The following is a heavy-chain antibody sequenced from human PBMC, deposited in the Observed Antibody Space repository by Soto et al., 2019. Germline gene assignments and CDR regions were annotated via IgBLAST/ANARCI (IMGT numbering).Heavy chain of an antibody. D-gene: IGHD3-22*01. CDR2: IIPIFGTA. CDR3: ARSMIEGSGMDV. J-gene: IGHJ6*02. Sequence: QVQLVQSGAEVKKPGSSVKVSYKASGGTFSSYAISWVRQAPGQGLEWMGGIIPIFGTANYAQKFQGRVTITADESTSPAYMELSSLRSEDTAVYYCARSMIEGSGMDVWGQGTTVTVSS. V-gene: IGHV1-69*12. CDR1: GGTFSSYA.